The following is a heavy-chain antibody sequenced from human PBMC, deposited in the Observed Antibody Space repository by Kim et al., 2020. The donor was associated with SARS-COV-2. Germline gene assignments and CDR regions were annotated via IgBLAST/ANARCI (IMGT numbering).Heavy chain of an antibody. J-gene: IGHJ5*02. D-gene: IGHD3-3*01. Sequence: SETLSLTCTVSGGSISSYYWSWIRQPPGKGLEWIGYIYYSGSTNYNPSLKSRVTISVDTSKNQFSLKLSSVTAADTAVYYCARGVEYYDFWSGYYRNWFDPWGHGTLVTVSS. CDR1: GGSISSYY. CDR3: ARGVEYYDFWSGYYRNWFDP. CDR2: IYYSGST. V-gene: IGHV4-59*01.